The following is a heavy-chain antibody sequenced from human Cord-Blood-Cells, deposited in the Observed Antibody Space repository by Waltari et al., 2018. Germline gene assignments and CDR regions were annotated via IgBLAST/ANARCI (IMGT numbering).Heavy chain of an antibody. CDR1: GYSFHSYW. V-gene: IGHV5-51*01. Sequence: EVQLVQSGAEVKKPGESLKISCKGFGYSFHSYWTGRVRQMPGKGLEWMGIIYPGDSDTRYSPSFQGQVTISADKSISTAYLQWSSLKASDTAMYYCARAATYYYGSGSSRNWFDPWGQGTLVTVSS. CDR2: IYPGDSDT. CDR3: ARAATYYYGSGSSRNWFDP. J-gene: IGHJ5*02. D-gene: IGHD3-10*01.